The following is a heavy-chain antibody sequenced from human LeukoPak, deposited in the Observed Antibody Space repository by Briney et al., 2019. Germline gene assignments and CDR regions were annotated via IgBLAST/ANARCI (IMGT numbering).Heavy chain of an antibody. CDR1: GFTFSSYG. V-gene: IGHV3-33*01. Sequence: GGSLRPSCAASGFTFSSYGMHWVRQAPGKGLEWVAVIWYDGSNKYYADSVKGRFTISRENSKNTLYLQMNSLRAEDTAVYYCARDDRSVTTVVDYWGQGTLVTVSS. D-gene: IGHD4-17*01. CDR3: ARDDRSVTTVVDY. J-gene: IGHJ4*02. CDR2: IWYDGSNK.